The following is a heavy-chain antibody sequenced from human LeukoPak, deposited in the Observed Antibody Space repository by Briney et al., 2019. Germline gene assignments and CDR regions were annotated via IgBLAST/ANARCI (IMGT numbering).Heavy chain of an antibody. D-gene: IGHD2-15*01. CDR1: GFTFSSYA. Sequence: GWSLRLSCAASGFTFSSYAMSWVRQAPGKGLEWVSALSGRGGSTYFADSVRGRFTISRDNSKNTLYLQMNSLRAEDTAVYYCAKLSGPSYCMDVWGKGTTVTVSS. V-gene: IGHV3-23*01. CDR3: AKLSGPSYCMDV. CDR2: LSGRGGST. J-gene: IGHJ6*03.